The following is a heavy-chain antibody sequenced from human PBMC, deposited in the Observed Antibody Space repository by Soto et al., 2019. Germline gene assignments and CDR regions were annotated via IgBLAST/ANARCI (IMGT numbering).Heavy chain of an antibody. CDR1: GFTFDDYA. J-gene: IGHJ6*02. Sequence: VQLVESGGGVVQPGRSLRLSCAASGFTFDDYAMHWVRQAPGKGLEWVSGISWNSGSIGYADSVKGRFTISRDNAKNSLYLQMNSLRTEDTALYYCAKDLGYGSGSYYYGMDVWGQGTTVTVSS. D-gene: IGHD3-10*01. CDR2: ISWNSGSI. V-gene: IGHV3-9*01. CDR3: AKDLGYGSGSYYYGMDV.